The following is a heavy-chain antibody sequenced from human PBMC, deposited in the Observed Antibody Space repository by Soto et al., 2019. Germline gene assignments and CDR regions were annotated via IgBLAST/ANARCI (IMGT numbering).Heavy chain of an antibody. CDR2: IYYRGRT. CDR1: CGSISSSDYY. Sequence: SETQSVTSPVSCGSISSSDYYSGSIRRPPGKGLEWIGDIYYRGRTYYRPSLKSRITMSVDRSKSQFSLKLTSVTAADTAVYYCARLGLQLTYGMDVGGQGTTVTVS. CDR3: ARLGLQLTYGMDV. V-gene: IGHV4-39*01. J-gene: IGHJ6*02. D-gene: IGHD5-18*01.